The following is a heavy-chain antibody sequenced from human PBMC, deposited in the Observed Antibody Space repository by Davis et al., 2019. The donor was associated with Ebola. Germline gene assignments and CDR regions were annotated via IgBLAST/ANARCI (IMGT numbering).Heavy chain of an antibody. J-gene: IGHJ4*02. V-gene: IGHV4-59*01. Sequence: MPSETLSLTCTVSGGSISSYYWSWIRQPPGKGLEWIGYIYYSGSTNYNPSLKSRVTISVDTSKNQFSLKLSSVTAADTAVYYCATDRGYSYGYDYWGQGTLVTVSS. CDR3: ATDRGYSYGYDY. CDR2: IYYSGST. CDR1: GGSISSYY. D-gene: IGHD5-18*01.